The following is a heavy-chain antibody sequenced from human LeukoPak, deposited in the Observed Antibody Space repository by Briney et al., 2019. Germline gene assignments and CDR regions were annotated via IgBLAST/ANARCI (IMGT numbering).Heavy chain of an antibody. CDR1: GFSFKDYY. V-gene: IGHV3-11*01. CDR3: ARGPRILAAGSYFFDY. CDR2: INVNGGAM. D-gene: IGHD6-13*01. Sequence: GGSLRLSCAASGFSFKDYYYSWIRQPPGKGLEWVSFINVNGGAMHYADFVKGRFTISRENAQNSVYLEMNSLRDEDTAVYYCARGPRILAAGSYFFDYWGQGSLVTVSS. J-gene: IGHJ4*02.